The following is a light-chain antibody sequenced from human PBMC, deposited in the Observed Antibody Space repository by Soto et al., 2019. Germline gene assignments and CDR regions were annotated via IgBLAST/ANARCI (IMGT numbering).Light chain of an antibody. CDR1: QSVSSSY. CDR3: QQYGNSPLT. Sequence: EIVLTQSPCTLSLSPGERATLSCRASQSVSSSYLAWYQQKPGQAPRLLIYGASSRATGIPDRFSGSGSGTDFTLTISRLEPEDFAVYYCQQYGNSPLTFGGGTRLEIK. J-gene: IGKJ5*01. V-gene: IGKV3-20*01. CDR2: GAS.